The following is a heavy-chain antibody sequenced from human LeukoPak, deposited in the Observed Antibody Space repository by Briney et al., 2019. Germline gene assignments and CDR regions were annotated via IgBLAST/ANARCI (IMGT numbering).Heavy chain of an antibody. D-gene: IGHD1-26*01. CDR1: GGSITSSSNY. V-gene: IGHV4-39*01. CDR3: MKHSGSYLRYLDY. Sequence: PSETLSPISTFSGGSITSSSNYWCWIRQPPGKGLEWIGSIYYSGSTYYNPSLKSRVTISVDTSKNQFPLNRSSVTAADTAVYYYMKHSGSYLRYLDYWGPGTLVTVSS. J-gene: IGHJ4*02. CDR2: IYYSGST.